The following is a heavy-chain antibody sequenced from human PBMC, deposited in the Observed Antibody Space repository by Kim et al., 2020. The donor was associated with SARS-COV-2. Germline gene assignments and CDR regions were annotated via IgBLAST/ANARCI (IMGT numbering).Heavy chain of an antibody. Sequence: SQKFQGRGTITMDTSASTAYMELSSLRSEDTAVYYCARVLGTNYYYYMDVWGKGTTVTVSS. V-gene: IGHV1-3*01. J-gene: IGHJ6*03. D-gene: IGHD7-27*01. CDR3: ARVLGTNYYYYMDV.